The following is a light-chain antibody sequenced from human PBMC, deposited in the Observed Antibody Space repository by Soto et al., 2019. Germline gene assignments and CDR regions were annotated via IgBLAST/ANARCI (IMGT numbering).Light chain of an antibody. CDR3: QAWDSSTGV. Sequence: SYELTQPPSVSVSPGQTASITCSGDKLGDKYACWYQQKPGQSPVPVIYQDRKRPSGIPERFSGSNSGNTATLTISGTQAMDEADYYCQAWDSSTGVFGTGTKVTVL. CDR2: QDR. CDR1: KLGDKY. J-gene: IGLJ1*01. V-gene: IGLV3-1*01.